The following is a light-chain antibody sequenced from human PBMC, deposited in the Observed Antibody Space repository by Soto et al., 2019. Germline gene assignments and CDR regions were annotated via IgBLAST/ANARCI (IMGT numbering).Light chain of an antibody. CDR1: QSVSSY. Sequence: DIVLTQSPATLSLSPGERATLSCRASQSVSSYLAWYQQKPGQAPRLLISDATNRATGIPARFSGSGSGTDFTLTIDSLGPEDFAVYYCQQRINWPLTFGGGTKVEIK. V-gene: IGKV3-11*01. J-gene: IGKJ4*01. CDR3: QQRINWPLT. CDR2: DAT.